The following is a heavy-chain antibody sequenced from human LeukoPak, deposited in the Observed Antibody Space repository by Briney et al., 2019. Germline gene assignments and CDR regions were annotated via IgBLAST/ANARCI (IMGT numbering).Heavy chain of an antibody. Sequence: TGGSLRLSCAASGFTFDDYGMSWVRQAPGKGLEWASGINWNGGSTGYADSVKGRFTISRDNAKNSLYLQMNSLRAEDTALYYCARDTPDDYGVRSYMDVWGKGTTVTVSS. J-gene: IGHJ6*03. CDR1: GFTFDDYG. D-gene: IGHD4-17*01. CDR2: INWNGGST. V-gene: IGHV3-20*04. CDR3: ARDTPDDYGVRSYMDV.